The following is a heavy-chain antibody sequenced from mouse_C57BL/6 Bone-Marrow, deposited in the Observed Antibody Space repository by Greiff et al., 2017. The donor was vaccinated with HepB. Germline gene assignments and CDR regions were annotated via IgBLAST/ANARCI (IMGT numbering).Heavy chain of an antibody. D-gene: IGHD1-1*01. V-gene: IGHV3-6*01. CDR3: ARGTTEDYFDY. CDR1: GYSITSGYY. Sequence: EVQVVESGPGLVKPSQSLSLTCSVTGYSITSGYYWNWIRQFPGNKLEWMGYISYDGSNNYNPSLKNRISITRDTSKNQFFLKLNSVTTEDTATYYCARGTTEDYFDYWGQGTTLTVSS. CDR2: ISYDGSN. J-gene: IGHJ2*01.